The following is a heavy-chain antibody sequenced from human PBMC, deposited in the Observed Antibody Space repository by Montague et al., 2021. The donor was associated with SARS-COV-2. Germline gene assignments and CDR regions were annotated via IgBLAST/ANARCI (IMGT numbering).Heavy chain of an antibody. V-gene: IGHV1-24*01. CDR1: GYTLTELS. CDR3: ATAPGIAVAGWFDP. CDR2: FDPEDGET. D-gene: IGHD6-19*01. Sequence: SVKVSCKVSGYTLTELSVHWVRQAPGKGLEWMGGFDPEDGETIYAQKFQGRVTMTEDTSTDTAYMELSSLRSEDTAVYYCATAPGIAVAGWFDPWGQGTLVTVSS. J-gene: IGHJ5*02.